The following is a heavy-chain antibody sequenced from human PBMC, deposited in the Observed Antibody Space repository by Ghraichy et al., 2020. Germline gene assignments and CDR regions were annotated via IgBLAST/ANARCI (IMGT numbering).Heavy chain of an antibody. CDR2: ISSSGGGI. V-gene: IGHV3-48*01. J-gene: IGHJ5*01. Sequence: GGSLRLSCAASGFTFSVYSINWVRQAPGKGLEWVSYISSSGGGIFYADSVKGRFTISRDNAKNSVDLQMNSLRAEDTAVYYCARGGSYWGGFDSWGQGTLVTVPS. CDR1: GFTFSVYS. CDR3: ARGGSYWGGFDS. D-gene: IGHD1-26*01.